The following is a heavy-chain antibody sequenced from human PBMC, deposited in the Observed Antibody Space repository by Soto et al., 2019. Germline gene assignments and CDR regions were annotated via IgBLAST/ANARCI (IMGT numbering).Heavy chain of an antibody. J-gene: IGHJ5*02. V-gene: IGHV3-33*01. Sequence: QVQLVESGGGVVQPGRSLRLSCEGSGFTFRSHGMHWVRQAPGKGLEWLAVIWYDGSEKYYADSVRGRFFVSRDNAKTTLYLQMNSLTVEDTALYYCARWSDKKVVDPWGQGTAVTVSS. D-gene: IGHD1-26*01. CDR1: GFTFRSHG. CDR3: ARWSDKKVVDP. CDR2: IWYDGSEK.